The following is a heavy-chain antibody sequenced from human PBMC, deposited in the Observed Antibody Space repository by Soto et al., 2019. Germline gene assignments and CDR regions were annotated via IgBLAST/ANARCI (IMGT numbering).Heavy chain of an antibody. D-gene: IGHD2-2*01. J-gene: IGHJ6*02. V-gene: IGHV4-31*03. CDR2: IYYSGST. CDR1: GGSISSGGYY. Sequence: SETLSLTCTVSGGSISSGGYYWSWIRQHPGKGLEWIGYIYYSGSTYYNPSLKSRVTISVDTSKNQFSLKLSSVTAADTAVYYCARAIGYCSSTRCPSPLSEYYYYGMNVWGQGTTVTVSS. CDR3: ARAIGYCSSTRCPSPLSEYYYYGMNV.